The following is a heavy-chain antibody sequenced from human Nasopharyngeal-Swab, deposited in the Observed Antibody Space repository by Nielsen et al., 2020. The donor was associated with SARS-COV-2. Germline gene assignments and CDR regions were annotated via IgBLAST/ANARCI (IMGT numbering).Heavy chain of an antibody. CDR1: GFDFNNYG. CDR3: SKGRMAGSNYYYYYDMDV. J-gene: IGHJ6*02. Sequence: GESLKISCAASGFDFNNYGMHWVRQAPGKGLEWVAVISYEGSKKFFTDSVKGRFTISRDHSTKTLYLQMNSLRVEDTALYYCSKGRMAGSNYYYYYDMDVWGQGTTVTVSS. CDR2: ISYEGSKK. D-gene: IGHD6-19*01. V-gene: IGHV3-30*18.